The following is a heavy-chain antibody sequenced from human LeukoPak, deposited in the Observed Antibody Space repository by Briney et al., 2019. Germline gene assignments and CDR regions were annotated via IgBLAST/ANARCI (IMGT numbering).Heavy chain of an antibody. CDR2: IYYSGST. V-gene: IGHV4-59*08. D-gene: IGHD6-13*01. CDR1: GGSIGSYC. J-gene: IGHJ6*02. Sequence: KPSETLSLTCTVSGGSIGSYCWSWIRQPPGKGLEWIGYIYYSGSTNYNPSLKSRVTISVDTSKNQFSLKLSSVTAADTAVYYCARVISSSWYLNLPTYYYGMDVWGQGTTVTVSS. CDR3: ARVISSSWYLNLPTYYYGMDV.